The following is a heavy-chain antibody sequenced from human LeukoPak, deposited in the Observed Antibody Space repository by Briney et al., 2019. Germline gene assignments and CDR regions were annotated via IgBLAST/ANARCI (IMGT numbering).Heavy chain of an antibody. CDR2: ISDNEGRT. CDR1: GFNINYYA. J-gene: IGHJ4*02. CDR3: ARHDSFIPY. V-gene: IGHV3-23*01. Sequence: GGSLRLSCAASGFNINYYAMSWVRQAPGKGLEWVSGISDNEGRTYYTDSVKGRFTISRDKTRNTVYLQMNNLRADDTAVYFCARHDSFIPYWGQGTLVTVSS. D-gene: IGHD5-18*01.